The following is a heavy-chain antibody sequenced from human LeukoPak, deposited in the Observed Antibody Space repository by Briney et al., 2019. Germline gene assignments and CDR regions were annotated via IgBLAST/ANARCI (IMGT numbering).Heavy chain of an antibody. CDR2: ISVYNGNT. V-gene: IGHV1-18*01. J-gene: IGHJ4*02. Sequence: GASVKVSCKASGYTFSSYGINWVRQATGQGLEWMGWISVYNGNTNYAQKLQGRVTMTTDTSTDTAYMELRSLRSDDTAVYYCARGIGGYYYVSGSYNPPRYFDYWGQGTLVAVSS. D-gene: IGHD3-10*01. CDR3: ARGIGGYYYVSGSYNPPRYFDY. CDR1: GYTFSSYG.